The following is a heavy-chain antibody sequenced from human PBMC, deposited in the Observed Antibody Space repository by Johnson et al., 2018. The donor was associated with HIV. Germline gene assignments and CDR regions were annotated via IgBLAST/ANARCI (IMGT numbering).Heavy chain of an antibody. CDR3: ARESTPWGGDFVSYGYGLDM. D-gene: IGHD5-18*01. J-gene: IGHJ3*02. V-gene: IGHV3-48*03. Sequence: VQLVESGGGVVQPGTSLRLSCAASGFTFTSFAMNWVRQAPGKGLEWVSHISSSGTTKKFADSVKGRFTVSRDNAKKLLYLEMKSLRVEDTAIYYCARESTPWGGDFVSYGYGLDMWGQGTTVAVSS. CDR2: ISSSGTTK. CDR1: GFTFTSFA.